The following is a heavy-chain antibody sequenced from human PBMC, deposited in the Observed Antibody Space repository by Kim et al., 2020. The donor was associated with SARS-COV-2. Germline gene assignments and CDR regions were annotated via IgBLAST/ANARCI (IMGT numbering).Heavy chain of an antibody. CDR1: GGTFSSYA. CDR3: ACGVSLDGGYFDY. V-gene: IGHV1-69*04. CDR2: IIPILGIA. Sequence: SVKVSCKASGGTFSSYAISWVRQAPGQGLEWMGRIIPILGIANYAQKFQGRVTITADKSTSTAYMELSSLRSEDTAVYYCACGVSLDGGYFDYWGQGTLVTVSS. D-gene: IGHD1-20*01. J-gene: IGHJ4*02.